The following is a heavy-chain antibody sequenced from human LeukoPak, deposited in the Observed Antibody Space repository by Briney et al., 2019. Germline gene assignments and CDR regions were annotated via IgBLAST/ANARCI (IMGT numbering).Heavy chain of an antibody. Sequence: PSGTLSLTCTVSGGSISSGGYYWSWIRQHPGKGLEWIGYIYYSGSTYYNPSLKSRVTISVDTSKNQFSLKLSSVTAADTAVYYCAREGDYDSSAYYYAFDIWGQGTMVTVSS. CDR1: GGSISSGGYY. J-gene: IGHJ3*02. V-gene: IGHV4-31*03. D-gene: IGHD3-22*01. CDR2: IYYSGST. CDR3: AREGDYDSSAYYYAFDI.